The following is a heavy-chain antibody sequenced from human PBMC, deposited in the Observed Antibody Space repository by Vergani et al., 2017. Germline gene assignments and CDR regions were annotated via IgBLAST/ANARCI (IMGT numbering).Heavy chain of an antibody. CDR1: GFTFSSYS. Sequence: EVQLVESGGGLVKPGGSLRLSCAASGFTFSSYSMNWVREAPGKGLEWVSSISSSSRYIYYADSVKGRFTISRDHAKNSLYLQMNSLRAEDTAVYYCASGEETVTYGYFDYWGQGTLVTVSS. V-gene: IGHV3-21*01. J-gene: IGHJ4*02. D-gene: IGHD4-17*01. CDR3: ASGEETVTYGYFDY. CDR2: ISSSSRYI.